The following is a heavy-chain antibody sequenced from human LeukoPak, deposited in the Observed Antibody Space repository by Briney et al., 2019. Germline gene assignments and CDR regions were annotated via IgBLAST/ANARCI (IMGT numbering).Heavy chain of an antibody. CDR1: GYTFTGYY. Sequence: ASVKVSCKASGYTFTGYYMHWVRQAPGQGLGWMGWINPNSGGTNYAQKFQGRVTMTRDTSISTAYMELSRLRSDDTAVYYCARALIYYYDSSGYLDYWGQGTLVTVSS. V-gene: IGHV1-2*02. J-gene: IGHJ4*02. CDR2: INPNSGGT. D-gene: IGHD3-22*01. CDR3: ARALIYYYDSSGYLDY.